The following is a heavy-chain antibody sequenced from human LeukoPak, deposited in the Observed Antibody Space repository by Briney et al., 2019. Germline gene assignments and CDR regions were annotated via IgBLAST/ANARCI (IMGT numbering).Heavy chain of an antibody. J-gene: IGHJ5*02. CDR3: ARARQYQLLST. V-gene: IGHV4-34*01. CDR2: INHSGST. D-gene: IGHD2-2*01. CDR1: GGSFSGYY. Sequence: SETLSLTCAAYGGSFSGYYWSWIRQPPGKGLEWIGEINHSGSTNYNPSLKSRVSISVDTSKNQFSLKLSSVTAADTAVYYCARARQYQLLSTWGQGTLVTVSS.